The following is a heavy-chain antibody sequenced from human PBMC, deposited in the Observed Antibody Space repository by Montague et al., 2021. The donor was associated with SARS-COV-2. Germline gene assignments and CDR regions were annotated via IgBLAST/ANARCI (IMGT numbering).Heavy chain of an antibody. CDR2: IYYSGST. CDR3: ARQGRISMVRLNWSDP. CDR1: GGSISSSSYY. Sequence: SETLSLTCTVSGGSISSSSYYWGWIRQPPGKGLEWIGSIYYSGSTYYNPSLKSRVTISVDTSKNQFSLKLSSVTAADTAVYYCARQGRISMVRLNWSDPWGQGTLVTVSS. V-gene: IGHV4-39*01. J-gene: IGHJ5*02. D-gene: IGHD3-10*01.